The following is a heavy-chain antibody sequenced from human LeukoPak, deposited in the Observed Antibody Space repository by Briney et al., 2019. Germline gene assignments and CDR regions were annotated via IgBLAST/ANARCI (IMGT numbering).Heavy chain of an antibody. J-gene: IGHJ4*02. CDR3: ARGLGEGYPDH. CDR1: GGSFSGFY. V-gene: IGHV4-34*01. D-gene: IGHD5-12*01. CDR2: IFPGGRI. Sequence: SETLSLTCAVHGGSFSGFYWTWLRQPPGKGPEWIGEIFPGGRINYNPSLQSQVTISGDTSKNQFSLKVSSVTAADTAVYYCARGLGEGYPDHWGQGTVVTVSP.